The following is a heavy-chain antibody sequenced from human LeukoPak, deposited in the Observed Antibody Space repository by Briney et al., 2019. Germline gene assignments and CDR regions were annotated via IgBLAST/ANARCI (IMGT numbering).Heavy chain of an antibody. D-gene: IGHD5-18*01. J-gene: IGHJ4*02. Sequence: ASVKVSCKASGYTFSGYNMHWVRQAPGQGLEWMGRVISHSGGTNYAPRFQGRVTMTRDTSTSTAYIELSRLKSDDTAVYYCARGYNYGHDYWGQGTLVPVSS. V-gene: IGHV1-2*06. CDR3: ARGYNYGHDY. CDR1: GYTFSGYN. CDR2: VISHSGGT.